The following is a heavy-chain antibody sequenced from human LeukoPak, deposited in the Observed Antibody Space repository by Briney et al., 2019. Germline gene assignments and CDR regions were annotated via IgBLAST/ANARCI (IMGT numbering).Heavy chain of an antibody. Sequence: GRSLRLSCAAYGFTFSSYAMDWVRQAPGKGLEWVAVISYDGSNKYYADSVKGRFTISRDNSKNTLYLQVNSLRAEDTAVYYCATEEFDYWGQGTLVTVSS. V-gene: IGHV3-30-3*01. CDR1: GFTFSSYA. CDR3: ATEEFDY. CDR2: ISYDGSNK. J-gene: IGHJ4*02.